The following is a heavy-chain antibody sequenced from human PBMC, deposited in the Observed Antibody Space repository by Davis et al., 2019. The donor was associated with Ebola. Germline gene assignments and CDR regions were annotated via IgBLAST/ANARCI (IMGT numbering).Heavy chain of an antibody. V-gene: IGHV1-69*01. CDR2: TFSTSAIT. CDR3: ASARGLRDALDI. J-gene: IGHJ3*02. Sequence: GGTFSTSAITWSAQKFQGRVTLTAGASTSTAYMELSSLKSEDTAVYYCASARGLRDALDIWGQGTMVTVSS. D-gene: IGHD5/OR15-5a*01.